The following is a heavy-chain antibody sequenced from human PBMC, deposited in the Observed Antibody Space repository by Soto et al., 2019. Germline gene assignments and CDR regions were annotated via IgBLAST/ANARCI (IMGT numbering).Heavy chain of an antibody. CDR3: ARGHSNYVRAFYHYDAMDV. D-gene: IGHD4-4*01. J-gene: IGHJ6*02. CDR2: INHSGST. Sequence: WGTLSLTCAVYGGSFGGYYLRWVRQPPGKGLEWIGDINHSGSTNYNPSLKSRVTISVDTSKNQFYLKLSSVTAADTAVYYCARGHSNYVRAFYHYDAMDVWGQGTTVTVSS. V-gene: IGHV4-34*01. CDR1: GGSFGGYY.